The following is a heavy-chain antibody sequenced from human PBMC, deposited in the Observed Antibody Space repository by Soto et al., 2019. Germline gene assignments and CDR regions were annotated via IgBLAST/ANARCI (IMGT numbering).Heavy chain of an antibody. CDR3: ATAVVVTAIPAEYFQH. CDR1: GYTFTSYA. CDR2: INAGNGNT. V-gene: IGHV1-3*01. D-gene: IGHD2-21*02. J-gene: IGHJ1*01. Sequence: ASVKVSCKASGYTFTSYAMHWVRQAPGQRLEWMGWINAGNGNTKYSQKFQGRVTITRDTSASTAYMELSSLRSEDTAVYYCATAVVVTAIPAEYFQHWGQGTLVTVSS.